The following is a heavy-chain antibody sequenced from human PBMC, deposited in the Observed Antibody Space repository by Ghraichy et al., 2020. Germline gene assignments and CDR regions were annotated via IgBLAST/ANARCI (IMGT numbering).Heavy chain of an antibody. D-gene: IGHD2-2*01. Sequence: GGSLRLPCAASGFTFSSYAMSWVRQAPGKGLEWVSAISGSGGSTYYADSVKGRFTISRDNSKNTLYLQMNSLRAEDTAVYYCAKDRRSSTSCYYFDYWGQGTLVTVSS. CDR1: GFTFSSYA. CDR2: ISGSGGST. J-gene: IGHJ4*02. CDR3: AKDRRSSTSCYYFDY. V-gene: IGHV3-23*01.